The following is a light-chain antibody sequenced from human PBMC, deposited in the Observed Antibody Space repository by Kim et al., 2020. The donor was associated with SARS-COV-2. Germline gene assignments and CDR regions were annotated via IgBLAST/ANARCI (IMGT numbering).Light chain of an antibody. CDR3: QQYGSTPIT. CDR1: QTVNNIY. J-gene: IGKJ5*01. V-gene: IGKV3-20*01. Sequence: ETVLTQSPDTLSLSPGERATLSCRASQTVNNIYLAWYQQKPGQAPRVLIYGASSRATGISDRFSGSGSGTDFTLTISRLEPEDFAVYFCQQYGSTPITFGQGTRLEIK. CDR2: GAS.